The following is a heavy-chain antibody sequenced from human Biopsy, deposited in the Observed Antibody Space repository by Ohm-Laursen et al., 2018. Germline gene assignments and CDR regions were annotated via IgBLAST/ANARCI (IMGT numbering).Heavy chain of an antibody. V-gene: IGHV1-69*06. D-gene: IGHD3-9*01. CDR3: ATKLTGYFHH. CDR1: GGTFSNYG. CDR2: NIPILGTG. Sequence: SSVKVSCNAPGGTFSNYGVNWVRQAPGQGLEWLGGNIPILGTGNYAQKFQDRVTVAADTSTSTATMELLSLRSDDTAVYYCATKLTGYFHHWGQGTLVIVSS. J-gene: IGHJ1*01.